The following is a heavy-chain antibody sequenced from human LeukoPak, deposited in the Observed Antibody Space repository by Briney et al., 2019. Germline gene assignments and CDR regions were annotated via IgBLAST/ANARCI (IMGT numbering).Heavy chain of an antibody. CDR3: TTDPNIGIAAAGTHYGMDV. J-gene: IGHJ6*02. CDR2: IYSGGST. CDR1: GFTVSSNY. D-gene: IGHD6-13*01. Sequence: GGSLRLSCAASGFTVSSNYMSWVRQAPGKGLEWVSVIYSGGSTYYAAPVKGRFTISRDDSRNTLYLQMNSLKTEDTAVYYCTTDPNIGIAAAGTHYGMDVWGQGTTVTVSS. V-gene: IGHV3-66*01.